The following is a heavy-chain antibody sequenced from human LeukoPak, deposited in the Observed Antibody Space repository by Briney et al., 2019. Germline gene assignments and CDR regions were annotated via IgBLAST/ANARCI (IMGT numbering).Heavy chain of an antibody. J-gene: IGHJ4*02. Sequence: GGSVRLSCAASGFTVSSNYMSWVRQAPGKGLEWVSVIYSGGSTYYADSVKGRFTISRDNSKNTLYLQMNSLRAEDTAVYYCARCLDFVGYGSGSLVDYWGQRTLVTVSS. CDR1: GFTVSSNY. CDR2: IYSGGST. V-gene: IGHV3-66*02. CDR3: ARCLDFVGYGSGSLVDY. D-gene: IGHD3-10*01.